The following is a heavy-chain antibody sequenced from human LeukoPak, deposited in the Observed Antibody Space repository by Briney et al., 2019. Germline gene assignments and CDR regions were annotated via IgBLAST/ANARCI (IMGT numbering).Heavy chain of an antibody. J-gene: IGHJ6*03. V-gene: IGHV1-18*01. Sequence: GASVKVSCTASGYTFTSYGISWVRQAPGQGLEWMGWISAYNGNTNYAQKLQGRVTMTTDTSTSTAYMDLRSLRSDDTAVYYCARDRGHSYGLTPYYYYYYMDVWGKGTTVTVSS. CDR2: ISAYNGNT. CDR3: ARDRGHSYGLTPYYYYYYMDV. CDR1: GYTFTSYG. D-gene: IGHD5-18*01.